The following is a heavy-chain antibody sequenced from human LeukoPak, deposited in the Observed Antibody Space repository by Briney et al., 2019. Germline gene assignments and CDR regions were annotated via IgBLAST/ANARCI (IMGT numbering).Heavy chain of an antibody. D-gene: IGHD3-22*01. CDR2: ISGNGGGT. J-gene: IGHJ4*02. CDR1: GFTFSNYA. CDR3: AKGTKVIVVDNYFDY. V-gene: IGHV3-23*01. Sequence: AGSLRLSCAASGFTFSNYAMSWVRQAPGKGLEWVSAISGNGGGTYYADSVKGRFTISRDNSKNTLYLQMKSLRAEDTAVYYCAKGTKVIVVDNYFDYWGQGTLVTVSS.